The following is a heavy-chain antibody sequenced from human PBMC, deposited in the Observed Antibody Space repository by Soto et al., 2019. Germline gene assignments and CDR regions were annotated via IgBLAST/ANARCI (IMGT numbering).Heavy chain of an antibody. V-gene: IGHV4-4*07. D-gene: IGHD3-10*01. J-gene: IGHJ6*02. CDR3: ARWGYYGGYYYGMDV. CDR1: GASITGYY. CDR2: MSISGST. Sequence: SETLSLTCTVSGASITGYYWSWIRQPAGKGLEWIGRMSISGSTNYNPTLRSRVTMSVDASKNQFSLRLSSVTAADTAVYYCARWGYYGGYYYGMDVWGQGTTVTVSS.